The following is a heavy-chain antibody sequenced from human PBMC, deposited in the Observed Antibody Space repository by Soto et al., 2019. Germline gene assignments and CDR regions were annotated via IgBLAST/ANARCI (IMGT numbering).Heavy chain of an antibody. CDR3: ARAGGRYCRSGVCYGDNWFDP. J-gene: IGHJ5*02. Sequence: QIQLLQSEAEVKKPGASVKVSCKTSGYTFASYGISWVRQAPGQGPEWMGWVCTYNGDTNYGQKFQGRVTMTTDTTTTTAYMELTSLRSDDTAIYYCARAGGRYCRSGVCYGDNWFDPWGQGTLVTVSS. CDR2: VCTYNGDT. D-gene: IGHD2-8*01. CDR1: GYTFASYG. V-gene: IGHV1-18*01.